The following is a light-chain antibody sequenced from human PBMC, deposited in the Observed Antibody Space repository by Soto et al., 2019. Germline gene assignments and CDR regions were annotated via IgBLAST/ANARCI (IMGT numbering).Light chain of an antibody. CDR2: DVS. J-gene: IGLJ2*01. CDR1: TTDVGSAKY. CDR3: SSYKSGSGVL. Sequence: QSALTQPASMSGSPGQSTTISCAGTTTDVGSAKYVAWYQKQPGKAPKLIIYDVSNRPSGVSNRFSGSKSGNTASLTISGLQAEDEADYYCSSYKSGSGVLFGGGTKVTVL. V-gene: IGLV2-14*01.